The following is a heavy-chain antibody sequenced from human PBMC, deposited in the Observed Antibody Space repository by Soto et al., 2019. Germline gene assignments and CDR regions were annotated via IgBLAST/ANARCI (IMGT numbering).Heavy chain of an antibody. D-gene: IGHD6-6*01. J-gene: IGHJ4*02. V-gene: IGHV1-46*03. CDR1: GYIFTNFY. CDR3: TRGLASGDY. CDR2: INPNGGST. Sequence: QVQLVQPGAEVKKPGDSVKFSCRASGYIFTNFYIHWVRQATGQGLEWIGIINPNGGSTNYAQNLQGRVTMTRDTSTSTVDMDLSSLRSEDTAVYFCTRGLASGDYWGQGTLITVSS.